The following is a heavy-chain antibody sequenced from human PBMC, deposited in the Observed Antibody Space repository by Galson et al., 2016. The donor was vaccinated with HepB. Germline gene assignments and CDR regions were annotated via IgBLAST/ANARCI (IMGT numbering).Heavy chain of an antibody. Sequence: SLRLSCAASGFTFRNYGMHWVRQAPGKGLEWVAVIWYDGSNKYHADSVRGRFTISRDNSKNTLYLQMHSLRAEDTAVYYCAREALVAAANFDYWGQGTLVTVSS. V-gene: IGHV3-33*01. D-gene: IGHD2-15*01. J-gene: IGHJ4*02. CDR2: IWYDGSNK. CDR3: AREALVAAANFDY. CDR1: GFTFRNYG.